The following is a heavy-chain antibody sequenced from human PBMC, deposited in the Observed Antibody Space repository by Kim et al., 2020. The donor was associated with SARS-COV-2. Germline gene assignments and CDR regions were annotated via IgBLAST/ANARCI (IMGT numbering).Heavy chain of an antibody. Sequence: GGSLRLSCAASGFTFSTYPMQWVRQAPGKGLEWVAFISFDGSNQNYADSVKGRFTISRDDSMNTLYLQMNSLRVEDTAVYYCAREGAALGTFDYWGQGTLVTVSS. D-gene: IGHD7-27*01. CDR3: AREGAALGTFDY. CDR1: GFTFSTYP. V-gene: IGHV3-30*04. CDR2: ISFDGSNQ. J-gene: IGHJ4*02.